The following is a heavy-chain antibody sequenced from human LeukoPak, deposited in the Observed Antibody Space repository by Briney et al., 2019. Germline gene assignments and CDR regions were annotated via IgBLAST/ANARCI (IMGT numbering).Heavy chain of an antibody. CDR1: GFTFSTYS. D-gene: IGHD3-16*01. CDR3: ARATFEGLSMVETDY. V-gene: IGHV3-48*01. CDR2: ISSTSTTI. J-gene: IGHJ4*02. Sequence: GGSLRLSCAASGFTFSTYSMNWVRQAPGRGLEWVSSISSTSTTIYYADSVKGRFTISRDNAKNSLYLQMNSLRVEDTAVYYCARATFEGLSMVETDYWGQGTLVTVSS.